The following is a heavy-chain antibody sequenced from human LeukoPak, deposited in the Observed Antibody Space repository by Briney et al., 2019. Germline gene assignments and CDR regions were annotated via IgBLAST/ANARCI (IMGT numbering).Heavy chain of an antibody. J-gene: IGHJ4*02. CDR1: GGSISSSN. CDR2: ISDQT. Sequence: ETLSLTCAVSGGSISSSNWWSWVRQAPGKGLEWVSGISDQTYYTDSVRGRFTISRDNSKNTLYLQMNSLRAEDTAVYYCAKGRASVTYKYFFDYWGQGTLVTVSS. D-gene: IGHD4-17*01. V-gene: IGHV3-23*01. CDR3: AKGRASVTYKYFFDY.